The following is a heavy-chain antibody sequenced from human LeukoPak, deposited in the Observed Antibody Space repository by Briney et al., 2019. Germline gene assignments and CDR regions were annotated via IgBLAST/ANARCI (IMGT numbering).Heavy chain of an antibody. CDR3: ARIERDGSGKPPYYYYYMDV. CDR1: GGSVSGHY. Sequence: PSETLSLTCAVYGGSVSGHYWSWIRQPPGKGLEWVGEINHSGSTDYNPSLKARVTISIDTSKNQFSLKLSSVTAADTAVYYCARIERDGSGKPPYYYYYMDVWGKGTTVTVSS. CDR2: INHSGST. J-gene: IGHJ6*03. D-gene: IGHD3-10*01. V-gene: IGHV4-34*01.